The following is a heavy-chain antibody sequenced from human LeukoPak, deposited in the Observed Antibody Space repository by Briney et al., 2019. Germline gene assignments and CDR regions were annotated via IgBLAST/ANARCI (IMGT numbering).Heavy chain of an antibody. V-gene: IGHV3-49*04. Sequence: GGSLRLSCTASGFTFGDYAMSWVRQAPGKGLEWVGFIRSKAYGGTTEYAASVKGRFTISRDDSKSIAYLQMNRLKTEDTAVYYCTRVDTALLDPWGQGTLVTVSS. J-gene: IGHJ5*02. D-gene: IGHD5-18*01. CDR1: GFTFGDYA. CDR2: IRSKAYGGTT. CDR3: TRVDTALLDP.